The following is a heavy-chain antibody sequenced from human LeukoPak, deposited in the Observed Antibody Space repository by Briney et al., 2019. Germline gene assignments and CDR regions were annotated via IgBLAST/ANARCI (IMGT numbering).Heavy chain of an antibody. CDR1: GYTFTSYG. V-gene: IGHV1-18*01. Sequence: ASVKVSCKASGYTFTSYGISWVRQAPGQGLECMGWISAYNGNTNYAQKLQGRVTMTTDTSTSTAYMELRSLRSDDTAVYYCARVVRSKDPDYYFEYWGQGTLVTVSS. CDR3: ARVVRSKDPDYYFEY. J-gene: IGHJ4*02. D-gene: IGHD6-6*01. CDR2: ISAYNGNT.